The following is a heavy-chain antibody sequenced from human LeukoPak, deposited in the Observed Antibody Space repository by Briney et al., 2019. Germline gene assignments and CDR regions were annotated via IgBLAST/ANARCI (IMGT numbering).Heavy chain of an antibody. D-gene: IGHD4-17*01. CDR3: SRRHDYGDFLNWFDP. CDR2: IKSNVDGGTT. V-gene: IGHV3-15*01. CDR1: GFSFTNAW. J-gene: IGHJ5*02. Sequence: PGVSVRLSCAASGFSFTNAWMTWVRQAPGKGLKWVGNIKSNVDGGTTDYAAPVKGRFTISRDDSKSTLYLQMNSLKTEDTAVYYCSRRHDYGDFLNWFDPWGQGTLVTVSP.